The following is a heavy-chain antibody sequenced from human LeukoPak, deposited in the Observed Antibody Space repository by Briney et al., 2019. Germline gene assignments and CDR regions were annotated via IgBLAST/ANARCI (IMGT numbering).Heavy chain of an antibody. CDR2: IYYSGST. J-gene: IGHJ4*02. V-gene: IGHV4-31*03. CDR1: GGSISSGGYY. CDR3: ARDRGYSYGPFDY. D-gene: IGHD5-18*01. Sequence: PSETLSLTCTLSGGSISSGGYYWSWIRQHPGKGLEWIGYIYYSGSTYYNPSLKSRVTISVDTSKNQFSLKLSSVTAADTAVYYCARDRGYSYGPFDYWGQGTLVTVSS.